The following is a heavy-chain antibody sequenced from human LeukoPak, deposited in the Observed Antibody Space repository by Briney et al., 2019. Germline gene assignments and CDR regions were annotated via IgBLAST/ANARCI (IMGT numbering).Heavy chain of an antibody. V-gene: IGHV4-34*01. Sequence: PSETLSLTCAVYGGSFSGYYWSWIRQPPGKGLEWIGEINHSGSTNYNPSLKSRVTISVDTSKNQFSLKLSSVTAADTAVYYCARGPPHNHTDSGWIDPWGQGTLVTVSS. CDR2: INHSGST. D-gene: IGHD3-10*01. CDR1: GGSFSGYY. J-gene: IGHJ5*02. CDR3: ARGPPHNHTDSGWIDP.